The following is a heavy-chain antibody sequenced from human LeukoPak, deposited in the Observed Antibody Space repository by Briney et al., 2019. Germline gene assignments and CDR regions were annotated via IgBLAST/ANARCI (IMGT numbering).Heavy chain of an antibody. CDR3: AREDQPRGTFDY. V-gene: IGHV3-30-3*01. CDR1: GFTFRSSA. D-gene: IGHD2-15*01. J-gene: IGHJ4*02. CDR2: ISHDASNE. Sequence: PGGSLRLSCATSGFTFRSSAMHWVRQAPGKGLEWVAFISHDASNEYYASSVKGRFTVSRDSTGDTLYLRMNSLRAEDTALYYCAREDQPRGTFDYWGQGILVTVSS.